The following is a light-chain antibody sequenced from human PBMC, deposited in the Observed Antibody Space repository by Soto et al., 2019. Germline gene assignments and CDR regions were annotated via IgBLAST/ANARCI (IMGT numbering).Light chain of an antibody. CDR1: QTVNSDY. CDR3: QQYGSLSWT. Sequence: EIVLTQSPGTLSLYPGETATLSCRASQTVNSDYLAWFKQRPGQAPRVXSFATSRRATDIPDRFSGSGSGTDFTLTISRLEPEDFEVYYCQQYGSLSWTFGQGTKVDI. V-gene: IGKV3-20*01. CDR2: ATS. J-gene: IGKJ1*01.